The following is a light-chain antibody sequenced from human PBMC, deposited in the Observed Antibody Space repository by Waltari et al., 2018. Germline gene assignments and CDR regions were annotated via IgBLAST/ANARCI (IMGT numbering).Light chain of an antibody. CDR1: QGISSY. Sequence: DIQMTQYPSSRSASVGDRVTITCRASQGISSYLNWYQQKPGKAPKLLIYAASSLQIGVPSRFSGSGSGTDFTLTISSLQPEDFATYYCQQSYSTPRTFGQGTKVEIK. J-gene: IGKJ1*01. CDR3: QQSYSTPRT. CDR2: AAS. V-gene: IGKV1-39*01.